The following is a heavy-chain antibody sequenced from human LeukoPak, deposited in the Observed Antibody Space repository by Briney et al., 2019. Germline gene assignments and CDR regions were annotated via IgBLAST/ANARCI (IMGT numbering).Heavy chain of an antibody. V-gene: IGHV4-59*08. CDR1: GGSISSYY. CDR3: ARHKVWFGELVGWFDP. D-gene: IGHD3-10*01. Sequence: PSETLSLTCTVSGGSISSYYWSWIRQPPGKGLEWIGYIYYSGSTNYNPSLKSRVTISVDTSKNQFSLKLSSVTAADTAVYSCARHKVWFGELVGWFDPWGQGTLVTVSS. CDR2: IYYSGST. J-gene: IGHJ5*02.